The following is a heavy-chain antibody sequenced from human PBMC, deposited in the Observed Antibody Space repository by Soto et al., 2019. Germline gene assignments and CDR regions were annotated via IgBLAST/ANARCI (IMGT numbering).Heavy chain of an antibody. D-gene: IGHD3-9*01. CDR3: ARAISTGYNILTGYYIDY. J-gene: IGHJ4*02. CDR2: IYYSGNT. CDR1: GGSVSSGAYY. V-gene: IGHV4-61*08. Sequence: QVQLQESGPGLVKPSQTLSLTCTVSGGSVSSGAYYWSWIRQPPEKGLEWIGYIYYSGNTNYNPSRKSRVTISVDTSKNQFSLKLTSVTAADTAVYYCARAISTGYNILTGYYIDYWGQGSLVTVSS.